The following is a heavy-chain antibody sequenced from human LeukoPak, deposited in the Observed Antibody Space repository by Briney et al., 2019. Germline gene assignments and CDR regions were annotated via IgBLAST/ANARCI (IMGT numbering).Heavy chain of an antibody. V-gene: IGHV4-61*02. J-gene: IGHJ4*02. CDR3: ARVSDPTDIDY. CDR1: GGSISSGSYY. Sequence: PSQTLSLTCTVSGGSISSGSYYWSWIRQPAGKGLEWIGRIYTSGSTNYNPSLKSRVTTSVDTSKNQFSLKLSSVTAADTAVYYCARVSDPTDIDYWGQGTLVTVSS. CDR2: IYTSGST. D-gene: IGHD1-26*01.